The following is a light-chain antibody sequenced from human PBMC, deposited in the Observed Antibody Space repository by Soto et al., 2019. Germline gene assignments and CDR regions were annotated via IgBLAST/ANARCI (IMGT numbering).Light chain of an antibody. CDR1: SSNIGAGYD. CDR3: QSYDSSLRVV. CDR2: GNS. Sequence: QSVLTQPPSVSGAPGQRVTTSCTGSSSNIGAGYDVHWYQQLPGTAPKLLIYGNSNRPSGVPDRFSGSKSGTSASLAITGLQAEDEADYYCQSYDSSLRVVFGGGTKVTVL. V-gene: IGLV1-40*01. J-gene: IGLJ2*01.